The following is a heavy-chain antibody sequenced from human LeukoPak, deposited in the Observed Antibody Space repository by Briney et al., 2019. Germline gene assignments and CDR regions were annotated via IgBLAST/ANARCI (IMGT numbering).Heavy chain of an antibody. D-gene: IGHD5-24*01. CDR2: IIPIFGTA. CDR1: GGTFGSYA. J-gene: IGHJ6*02. V-gene: IGHV1-69*06. Sequence: GASVKVSCKASGGTFGSYAISWVRQAPGQGLEWMGGIIPIFGTANYAQKFQGRVTITADKSTSTAYMELSSLRSEDTAVYYCARDNGEGDGYNSFFSGYYGMDVWGQRTTVTVSS. CDR3: ARDNGEGDGYNSFFSGYYGMDV.